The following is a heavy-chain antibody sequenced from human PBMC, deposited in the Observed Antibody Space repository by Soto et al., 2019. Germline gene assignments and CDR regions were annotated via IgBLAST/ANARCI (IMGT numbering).Heavy chain of an antibody. CDR2: ISYDGSNK. CDR3: ARSVDGYGDY. V-gene: IGHV3-30-3*01. CDR1: GFTFSSYA. Sequence: GGSLRLSCAASGFTFSSYAMHWVRQAPGKGLEWVAVISYDGSNKYYADSVKGRFTISRDNSKNTLYLQMNSLRAEDTAVYYCARSVDGYGDYWGQGTLVTVSS. D-gene: IGHD5-12*01. J-gene: IGHJ4*02.